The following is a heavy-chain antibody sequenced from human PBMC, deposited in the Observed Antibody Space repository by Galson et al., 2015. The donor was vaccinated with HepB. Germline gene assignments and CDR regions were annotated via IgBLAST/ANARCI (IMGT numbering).Heavy chain of an antibody. CDR1: GYTFTGYY. D-gene: IGHD6-13*01. Sequence: SVKVSCKASGYTFTGYYMHWVRQAPGQGLEWMGWINPNSGGTNYAQKFQGRVTMTRDTSISSAYMELSRLRSDDTAVYYCARCRTHSSSWYFAGLEDPAAPLPAAFDIWGQGTMVTVSS. CDR2: INPNSGGT. J-gene: IGHJ3*02. CDR3: ARCRTHSSSWYFAGLEDPAAPLPAAFDI. V-gene: IGHV1-2*02.